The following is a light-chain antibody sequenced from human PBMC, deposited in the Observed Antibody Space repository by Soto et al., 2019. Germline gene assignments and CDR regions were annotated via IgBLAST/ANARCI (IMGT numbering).Light chain of an antibody. CDR1: QSVGGS. CDR3: QQYHSSPRT. CDR2: HTS. Sequence: EIVLTQSPGTVSLYTGERATLSRRASQSVGGSLAWYQQRPGQAPRLLIYHTSYRATGIPDRFSGSGSGTDFTLTISRLEPEDFAVYYCQQYHSSPRTFGQGTKVDIK. V-gene: IGKV3-20*01. J-gene: IGKJ1*01.